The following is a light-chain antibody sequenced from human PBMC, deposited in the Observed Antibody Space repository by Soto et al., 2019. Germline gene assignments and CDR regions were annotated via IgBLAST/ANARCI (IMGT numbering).Light chain of an antibody. CDR3: QQSYSTPWT. CDR1: QSISSY. Sequence: DIPMTQSPSSLSSSPGDRVTITCRASQSISSYLNWYQQKPGKAPRLLIYAASSLQSGVPSRVSGSGYGNDFTINISSMQPEDGATYYGQQSYSTPWTFGQGTKVDI. CDR2: AAS. J-gene: IGKJ1*01. V-gene: IGKV1-39*01.